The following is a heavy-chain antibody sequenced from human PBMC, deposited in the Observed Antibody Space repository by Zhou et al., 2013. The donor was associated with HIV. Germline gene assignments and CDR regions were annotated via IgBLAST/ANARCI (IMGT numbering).Heavy chain of an antibody. Sequence: QVQLVQSGAEVKKPGSSVKVSCLASGASFTTDAFSWVRLAPGQGLEWMGGIIPILGTANYAQKFQGRVTITTDESTNTAYMELSSLRSEDTAVYYCARDLGYYDSSGYYYPFDYWGQGTLVTVSS. V-gene: IGHV1-69*05. D-gene: IGHD3-22*01. J-gene: IGHJ4*02. CDR3: ARDLGYYDSSGYYYPFDY. CDR2: IIPILGTA. CDR1: GASFTTDA.